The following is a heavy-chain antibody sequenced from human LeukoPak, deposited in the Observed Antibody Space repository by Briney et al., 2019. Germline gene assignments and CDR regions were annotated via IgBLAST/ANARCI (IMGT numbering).Heavy chain of an antibody. CDR2: INPDSGGT. V-gene: IGHV1-2*02. CDR3: ARVVDSSSRYYFDY. Sequence: GASVKVSCKASGYTFTGYFMHWVRQAPGQGLVWMGWINPDSGGTAYAQKFQGRVTMTRDPSISTAYMELSRLSSDDTAVYYCARVVDSSSRYYFDYWGQGTLVTVSS. D-gene: IGHD6-13*01. CDR1: GYTFTGYF. J-gene: IGHJ4*02.